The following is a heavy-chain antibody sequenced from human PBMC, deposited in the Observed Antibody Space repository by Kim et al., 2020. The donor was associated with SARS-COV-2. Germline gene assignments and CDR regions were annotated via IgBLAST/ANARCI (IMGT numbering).Heavy chain of an antibody. CDR1: GFIFSSYS. CDR3: VRVGRSSYSMDV. V-gene: IGHV3-48*02. Sequence: GGSLRLSCAASGFIFSSYSMDWGRQARGKGLQWVSYISSSSRTIYDAESVKGRFTISSDNAENSLYQQMNSLSDEDTAVYYCVRVGRSSYSMDVWSEGTTGTVSS. D-gene: IGHD6-19*01. J-gene: IGHJ6*04. CDR2: ISSSSRTI.